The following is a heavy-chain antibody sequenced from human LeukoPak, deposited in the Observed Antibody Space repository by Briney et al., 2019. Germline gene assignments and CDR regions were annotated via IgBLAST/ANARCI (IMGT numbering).Heavy chain of an antibody. D-gene: IGHD2-2*01. V-gene: IGHV4-30-4*08. Sequence: PSETLSLTCTVSGGSISSGDYYWSWIRQPPGKGLEWSGYIYYSGSTYYNPSLKSRVTISVDTSKNQFSLKLSSVTAADTAVYYYARSSTSPGAYYYYYMDVWGKGTTVTVSS. J-gene: IGHJ6*03. CDR3: ARSSTSPGAYYYYYMDV. CDR1: GGSISSGDYY. CDR2: IYYSGST.